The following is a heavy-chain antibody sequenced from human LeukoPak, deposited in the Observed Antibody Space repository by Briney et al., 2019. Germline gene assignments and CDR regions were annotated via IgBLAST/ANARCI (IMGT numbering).Heavy chain of an antibody. CDR3: VTDRGYCSGGTCYALWDY. D-gene: IGHD2-15*01. J-gene: IGHJ4*02. V-gene: IGHV3-7*01. CDR1: GFTFSNYW. CDR2: IKEDGGEK. Sequence: GGSLRLSCAASGFTFSNYWMTWVRQAPGKGLEWVAHIKEDGGEKHYVDPVKGRFTISRDNAKNSLYLQMNSLRAEDTAMYYCVTDRGYCSGGTCYALWDYWGQGTLVTVSS.